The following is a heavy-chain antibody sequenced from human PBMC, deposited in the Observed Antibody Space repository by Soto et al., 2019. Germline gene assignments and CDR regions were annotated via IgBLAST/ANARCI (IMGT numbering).Heavy chain of an antibody. V-gene: IGHV4-59*01. J-gene: IGHJ4*02. D-gene: IGHD5-18*01. CDR2: IYYSGST. Sequence: PSETLSLTCTVSGGSISSYYWSWIRQPPGQELEWIGYIYYSGSTNYNPSLKSRVTISLDTSKNQISLKLSSVTAADTAVYSCARGQGGDSYGFYFDYWGQGTVVTVSS. CDR3: ARGQGGDSYGFYFDY. CDR1: GGSISSYY.